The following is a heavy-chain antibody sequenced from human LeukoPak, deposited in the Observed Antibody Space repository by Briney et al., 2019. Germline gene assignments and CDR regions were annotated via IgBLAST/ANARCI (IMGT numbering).Heavy chain of an antibody. CDR1: GGSISSYY. V-gene: IGHV4-59*01. D-gene: IGHD3-10*01. CDR3: ARDGAGIYDAFDI. J-gene: IGHJ3*02. CDR2: IYYSGST. Sequence: PSETLSLTCTVSGGSISSYYWSWIRQPPGKGLECIGYIYYSGSTNYNPSLKSRVTISVDTSKNQFSLKLSSVTAADTAVYYCARDGAGIYDAFDIWAKGQWSPSLQ.